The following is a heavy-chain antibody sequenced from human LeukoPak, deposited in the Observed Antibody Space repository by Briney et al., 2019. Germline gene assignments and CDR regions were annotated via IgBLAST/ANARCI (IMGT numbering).Heavy chain of an antibody. CDR2: INPNSGGT. CDR1: GYIFTGYY. V-gene: IGHV1-2*02. Sequence: GASVKVSCKASGYIFTGYYMHWVRQAPGQGLEWMGWINPNSGGTNYAQKFQGRVTMTRDTSISTAYMELSRLRSDDTAVYYCAREGGLGYCSGGSCYPTGADYWGQGTLVTVSS. CDR3: AREGGLGYCSGGSCYPTGADY. D-gene: IGHD2-15*01. J-gene: IGHJ4*02.